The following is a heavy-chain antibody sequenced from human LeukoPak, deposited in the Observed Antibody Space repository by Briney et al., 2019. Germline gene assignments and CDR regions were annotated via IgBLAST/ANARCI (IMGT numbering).Heavy chain of an antibody. D-gene: IGHD1-26*01. J-gene: IGHJ4*02. CDR1: GFTVSSNY. V-gene: IGHV3-30*03. CDR3: ASPYSGSYSTDY. Sequence: GGSLRLSCAASGFTVSSNYMSWVRQAPGKGLEWVAVISYDGSNKYYADSVKGRFTISRDNSKNTLYLQMNSLRAEDTAVYYCASPYSGSYSTDYWGQGTLVTVSS. CDR2: ISYDGSNK.